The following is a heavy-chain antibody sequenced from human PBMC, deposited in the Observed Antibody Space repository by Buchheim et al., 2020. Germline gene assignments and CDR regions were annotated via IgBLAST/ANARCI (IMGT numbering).Heavy chain of an antibody. CDR3: TSDKNSHLRCRGGRCYSFAFDY. CDR1: GYTFADYQ. J-gene: IGHJ4*02. CDR2: VDPEDGET. Sequence: EVQLVQSGAEVKKPGATVKISCKVSGYTFADYQVHWVQQAPGKRLEWLGLVDPEDGETVYSPDFQGRLTMTADTSTDTVYMELSSLRSVDTAVYFCTSDKNSHLRCRGGRCYSFAFDYWGQGTL. V-gene: IGHV1-69-2*01. D-gene: IGHD2-15*01.